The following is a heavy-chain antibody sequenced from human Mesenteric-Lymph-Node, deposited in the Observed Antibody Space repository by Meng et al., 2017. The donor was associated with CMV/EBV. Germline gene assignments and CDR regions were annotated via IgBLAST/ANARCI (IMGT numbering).Heavy chain of an antibody. J-gene: IGHJ4*02. CDR2: IRYDGSNK. D-gene: IGHD1-1*01. Sequence: GESLKISCAASGFTFSSYGMHWVRQAPGKGLEWVAFIRYDGSNKYYTDSVKGRFTISRDNSKNTLYLQMNSLRAEDTAVYYCARDRGYNWNVDYWGQGTLVTVSS. CDR3: ARDRGYNWNVDY. CDR1: GFTFSSYG. V-gene: IGHV3-30*02.